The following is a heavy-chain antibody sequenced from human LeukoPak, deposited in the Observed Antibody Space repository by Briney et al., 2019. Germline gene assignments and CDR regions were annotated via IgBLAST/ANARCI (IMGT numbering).Heavy chain of an antibody. J-gene: IGHJ4*02. V-gene: IGHV3-48*03. CDR2: ISSSGSTI. CDR1: GFTFSSYE. CDR3: ARGAFLGSSSNDDY. Sequence: GGSLRLSCAASGFTFSSYEMNWVRQAPGKALEWVSYISSSGSTIYYADSVKGRFTISRDNAKNSLYLQMNSLRAEDTAVYYCARGAFLGSSSNDDYWGQGTPVTVSS. D-gene: IGHD6-13*01.